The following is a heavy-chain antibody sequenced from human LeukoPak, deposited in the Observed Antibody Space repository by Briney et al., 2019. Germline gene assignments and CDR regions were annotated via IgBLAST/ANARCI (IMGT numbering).Heavy chain of an antibody. CDR3: GSGYSYGYDY. CDR1: GGSISSGSYC. Sequence: SETLSLTCTVSGGSISSGSYCWSWIRQPAGKGLEWIGHIYSSGSTNYNPSLKSRVTISVDTSKNQFSLKLGSVTAADTAVYYCGSGYSYGYDYWGQGTLVTVSS. D-gene: IGHD5-18*01. J-gene: IGHJ4*02. V-gene: IGHV4-61*09. CDR2: IYSSGST.